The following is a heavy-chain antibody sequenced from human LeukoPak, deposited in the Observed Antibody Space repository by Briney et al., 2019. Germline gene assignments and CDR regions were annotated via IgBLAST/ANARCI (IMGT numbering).Heavy chain of an antibody. CDR3: ARGNDGWPHYYYYFMDV. CDR2: SNPGGGAT. V-gene: IGHV1-46*01. CDR1: GDTFINDY. J-gene: IGHJ6*03. D-gene: IGHD1-1*01. Sequence: ASVKVSCKASGDTFINDYIHWVRQAPGQGLEWMGVSNPGGGATTYAQKFQGRVTMTRDMSTSTVYMELRSLRSADTAVYYCARGNDGWPHYYYYFMDVWGKGTAVTVSS.